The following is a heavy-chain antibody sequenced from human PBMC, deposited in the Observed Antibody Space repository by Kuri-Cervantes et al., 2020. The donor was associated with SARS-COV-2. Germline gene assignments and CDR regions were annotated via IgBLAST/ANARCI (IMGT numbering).Heavy chain of an antibody. Sequence: SQTLSLTCAVYGGSFSGYYWSWIRQPPGKGLEWIGEINHSGSTNYNPSLKSRVTVSVDTSKNQFSLKLSSVTAADTALYYCARSDPLYCGGDCAAYYFDSWGQGTLVTVSS. CDR3: ARSDPLYCGGDCAAYYFDS. CDR1: GGSFSGYY. CDR2: INHSGST. J-gene: IGHJ4*02. D-gene: IGHD2-21*02. V-gene: IGHV4-34*01.